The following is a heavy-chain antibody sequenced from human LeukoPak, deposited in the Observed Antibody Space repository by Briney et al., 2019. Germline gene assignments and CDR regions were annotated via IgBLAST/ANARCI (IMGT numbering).Heavy chain of an antibody. CDR1: GFTFSSYS. V-gene: IGHV3-21*01. D-gene: IGHD3-10*01. Sequence: GGSLRLSCAASGFTFSSYSMNWVRQAPGKGLEWVSSISSSSSYIYYADSVKGRFTVSRDNAKNSLYLQMNSLRAEDTAVYYCARDQVYYGSGSYYNPSDYWGQGTLVTVSS. CDR3: ARDQVYYGSGSYYNPSDY. CDR2: ISSSSSYI. J-gene: IGHJ4*02.